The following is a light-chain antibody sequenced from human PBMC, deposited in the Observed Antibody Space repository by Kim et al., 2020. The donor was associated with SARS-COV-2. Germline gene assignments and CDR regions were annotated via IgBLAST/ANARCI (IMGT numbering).Light chain of an antibody. Sequence: GKTVTISCTRSSGSMASNYVQWYQQRPGSAPTTVIYEDNQRPSGVPDRFSGSIDSSSNSASLTISGLKTEDEADYYGQSYDSSNYVFGTGTKVTVL. J-gene: IGLJ1*01. CDR1: SGSMASNY. CDR3: QSYDSSNYV. V-gene: IGLV6-57*03. CDR2: EDN.